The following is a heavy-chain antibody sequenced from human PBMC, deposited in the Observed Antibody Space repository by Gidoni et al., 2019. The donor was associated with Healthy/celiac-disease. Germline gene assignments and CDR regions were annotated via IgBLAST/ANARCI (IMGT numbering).Heavy chain of an antibody. CDR3: AKVASRYYYDSSGYPYYFDY. V-gene: IGHV3-23*01. J-gene: IGHJ4*02. CDR2: ISGSGGST. CDR1: GFTFSSYA. D-gene: IGHD3-22*01. Sequence: EVQLLESGGGLVQPGGSLRLSCAASGFTFSSYAMSWVRQAPGKGLEWFSAISGSGGSTYYADSVKGRFTISRDNSKNTLYLQMNSLRAEDTAVYYCAKVASRYYYDSSGYPYYFDYWGQGTLVTVSS.